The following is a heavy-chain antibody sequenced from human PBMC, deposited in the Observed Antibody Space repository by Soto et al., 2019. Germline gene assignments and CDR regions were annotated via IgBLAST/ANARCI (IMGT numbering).Heavy chain of an antibody. D-gene: IGHD2-2*01. J-gene: IGHJ5*02. V-gene: IGHV4-39*01. CDR1: GGSISSSSYY. Sequence: SETLSLTCTVSGGSISSSSYYWGWIRQPPGKGLEWIGSIYYSGSTYYNPSLKSRVTISVDTSKNQFSLKLSSVTAADTAVYYCARHAVVPAAKGFDPWGQGTLVTVSS. CDR2: IYYSGST. CDR3: ARHAVVPAAKGFDP.